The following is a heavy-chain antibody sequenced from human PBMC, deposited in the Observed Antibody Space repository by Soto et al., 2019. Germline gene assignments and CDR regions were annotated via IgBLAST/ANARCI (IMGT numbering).Heavy chain of an antibody. CDR1: GVTVSSDAYY. CDR2: IYHTGST. D-gene: IGHD1-1*01. Sequence: SETLSLTCTVSGVTVSSDAYYWSWIRQPPGKGLEWIGNIYHTGSTYYSPSLKSRVTISVDTSKNQFSLKLSSVTAADTAVYYCARDYNTVLDYWGQGTLVTVSS. CDR3: ARDYNTVLDY. J-gene: IGHJ4*02. V-gene: IGHV4-31*03.